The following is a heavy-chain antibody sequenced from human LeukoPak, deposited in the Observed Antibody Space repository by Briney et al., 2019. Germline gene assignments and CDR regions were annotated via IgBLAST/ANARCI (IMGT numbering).Heavy chain of an antibody. CDR2: IIPIFGTA. V-gene: IGHV1-69*05. CDR1: GGTFSSYA. Sequence: SVKVSCKASGGTFSSYAISWVRQAPGQELEWMGRIIPIFGTANYAQKFQGRVTITTDESTSTAYMELSSLRSEDTAVYYCARDGENDAFDIWGQGTMVTVSS. CDR3: ARDGENDAFDI. J-gene: IGHJ3*02.